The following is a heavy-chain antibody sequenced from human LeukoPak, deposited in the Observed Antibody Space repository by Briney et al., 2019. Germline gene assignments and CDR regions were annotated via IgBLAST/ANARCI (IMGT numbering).Heavy chain of an antibody. CDR1: GFTFSNAW. V-gene: IGHV3-15*01. CDR3: TTLWGGYNS. D-gene: IGHD5-24*01. Sequence: GGSLRLSCTASGFTFSNAWMSWVRQAPGKGLEWVRRIKSKTDGGTTDYAAPVKGRFTISRDDSKNTLYLQMTSLKTEDTAVYYCTTLWGGYNSWGQGTLVTVSS. J-gene: IGHJ5*02. CDR2: IKSKTDGGTT.